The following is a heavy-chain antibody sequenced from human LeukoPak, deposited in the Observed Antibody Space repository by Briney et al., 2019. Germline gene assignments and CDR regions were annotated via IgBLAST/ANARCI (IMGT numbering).Heavy chain of an antibody. CDR1: GYTFTGYH. CDR2: INPNSGGT. V-gene: IGHV1-2*06. J-gene: IGHJ3*02. Sequence: ASVKVSCKASGYTFTGYHMHWVRQAPGQGLEWMGRINPNSGGTNYAQKFQGRVTMTRDTSISTAYMELSRLRSDDTAVYYCAREATYGNDAFDIWGQGTIITVSS. CDR3: AREATYGNDAFDI. D-gene: IGHD2-8*01.